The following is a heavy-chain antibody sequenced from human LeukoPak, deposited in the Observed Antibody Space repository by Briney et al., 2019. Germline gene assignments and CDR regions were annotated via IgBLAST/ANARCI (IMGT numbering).Heavy chain of an antibody. J-gene: IGHJ4*02. CDR1: EFTFSNYW. CDR3: AREGLLSPYFDS. Sequence: PGGSLRLSCAASEFTFSNYWMNWVRQTPGKGLEWVADIKQDGREKYYVDSVKGRFTISRDNAKNSLYLQMNSLRAEDTAVYYCAREGLLSPYFDSWGQGTLVTVSS. D-gene: IGHD2-21*02. V-gene: IGHV3-7*01. CDR2: IKQDGREK.